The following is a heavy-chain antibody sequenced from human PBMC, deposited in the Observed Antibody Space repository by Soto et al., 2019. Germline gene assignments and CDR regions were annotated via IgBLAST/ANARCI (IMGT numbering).Heavy chain of an antibody. Sequence: QITLKESGPTLVEPTQTLTLTCTFSGFSFSGSGVGVAWLRQPPGEALEWLTLIFWDDDKHYSPSLRGRLAIAKDTSKTQVVRYMSNMDPVDTATYFCARFRYYGSSYYFDFWGQGTLVSVPS. D-gene: IGHD6-6*01. V-gene: IGHV2-5*02. CDR3: ARFRYYGSSYYFDF. CDR2: IFWDDDK. CDR1: GFSFSGSGVG. J-gene: IGHJ4*02.